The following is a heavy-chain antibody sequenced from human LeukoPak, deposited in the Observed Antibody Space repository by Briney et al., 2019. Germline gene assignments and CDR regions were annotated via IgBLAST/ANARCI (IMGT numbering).Heavy chain of an antibody. J-gene: IGHJ6*02. V-gene: IGHV3-23*01. D-gene: IGHD4-17*01. CDR1: GLTFSSYA. CDR2: ISGSGGST. Sequence: QTGGSLRLSCAASGLTFSSYAMSWVRQAPGKGLEWVSAISGSGGSTYYADSVKGRFTISRDNSKNTLYLQMNSLRAEDTAVYYCAKVYGDRLNPHYYYYGMDVWGQGTTVTVSS. CDR3: AKVYGDRLNPHYYYYGMDV.